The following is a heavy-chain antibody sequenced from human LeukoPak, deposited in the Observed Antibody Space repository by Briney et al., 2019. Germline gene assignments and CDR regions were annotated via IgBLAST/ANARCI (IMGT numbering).Heavy chain of an antibody. Sequence: PGGSLRLSCAASGFTFSSYAMSWVRQAPGKGLEWVSAISGSGGSTYYADSVKGRFTISRDNSKNTLYLQMNSLRAEDTAVYYCAKDMVEGSGYYYPTPFDYWGQGTLVTVSS. V-gene: IGHV3-23*01. J-gene: IGHJ4*02. CDR1: GFTFSSYA. D-gene: IGHD3-22*01. CDR3: AKDMVEGSGYYYPTPFDY. CDR2: ISGSGGST.